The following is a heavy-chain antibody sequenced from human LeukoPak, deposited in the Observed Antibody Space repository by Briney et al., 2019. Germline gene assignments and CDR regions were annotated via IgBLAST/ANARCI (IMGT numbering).Heavy chain of an antibody. D-gene: IGHD3-10*01. CDR1: GGSISTYY. J-gene: IGHJ5*02. V-gene: IGHV4-59*01. CDR3: ARGGYYGSGNDFRFDP. CDR2: IYYSGST. Sequence: SETLSLTCTGSGGSISTYYWSWIRQPPGKGLEWIGYIYYSGSTNYNPSLKSRVTISVDTSKSQFSLKLSSVTAADTAIYYCARGGYYGSGNDFRFDPWGQGTLVTVSS.